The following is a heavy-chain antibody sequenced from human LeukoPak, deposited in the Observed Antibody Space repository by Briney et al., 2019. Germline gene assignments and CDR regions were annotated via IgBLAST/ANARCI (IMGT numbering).Heavy chain of an antibody. V-gene: IGHV5-51*01. CDR1: GYLFTTYW. CDR2: IFPGTSET. Sequence: GESLKISCQTSGYLFTTYWIGWVRQMSGKGLEWMGIIFPGTSETKYSPSFQGQVTISADKSISTAYLQWSSLKASDTAMYYCARRLEMATTYDAFDIWGQGTMVTVSS. J-gene: IGHJ3*02. D-gene: IGHD5-24*01. CDR3: ARRLEMATTYDAFDI.